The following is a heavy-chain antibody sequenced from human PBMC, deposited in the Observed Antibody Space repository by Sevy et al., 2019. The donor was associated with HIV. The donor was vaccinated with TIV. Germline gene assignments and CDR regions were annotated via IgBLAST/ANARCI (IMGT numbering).Heavy chain of an antibody. Sequence: SETLSLTCTVSGGSISSGSYYWSWIRQPAGKGLEWIGRIYTSGSTNYNPSLKSRVTISVDTSKNQFSLKLSSVTAADTAVYYCAREGSTWAGWFDPWGQGTLDTVSS. J-gene: IGHJ5*02. D-gene: IGHD2-2*01. CDR1: GGSISSGSYY. V-gene: IGHV4-61*02. CDR2: IYTSGST. CDR3: AREGSTWAGWFDP.